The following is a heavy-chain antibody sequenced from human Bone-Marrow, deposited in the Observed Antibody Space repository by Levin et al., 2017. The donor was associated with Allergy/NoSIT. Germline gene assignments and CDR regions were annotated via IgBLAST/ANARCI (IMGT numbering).Heavy chain of an antibody. J-gene: IGHJ4*02. CDR1: GFTFSSYW. CDR2: IKQDGSEK. V-gene: IGHV3-7*01. CDR3: ARAPRDY. Sequence: GESLKISCAASGFTFSSYWMSWVRQAPGKGLEWVANIKQDGSEKHYVDSVKGRFTVSRDNAKNSLYLQMNSLRGEDTAVYYCARAPRDYWGQGTLVTVSS.